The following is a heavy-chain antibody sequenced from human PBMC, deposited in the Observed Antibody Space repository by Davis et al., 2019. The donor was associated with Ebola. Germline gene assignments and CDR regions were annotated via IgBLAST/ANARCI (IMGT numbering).Heavy chain of an antibody. CDR3: ARAGDYNWFDP. J-gene: IGHJ5*02. D-gene: IGHD4-17*01. CDR2: INAGNGNT. V-gene: IGHV1-3*01. Sequence: ASVKVSCKASGYTFTSYAMHWVRQAPGQRLEWMGWINAGNGNTKYSQKFQGRVTMTTDTSTSTAYMELRSLRSDDTAVYYCARAGDYNWFDPWGQGTLVTVSS. CDR1: GYTFTSYA.